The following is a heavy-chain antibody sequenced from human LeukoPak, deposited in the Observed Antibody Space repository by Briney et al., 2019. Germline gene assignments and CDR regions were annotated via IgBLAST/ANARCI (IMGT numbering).Heavy chain of an antibody. J-gene: IGHJ5*02. D-gene: IGHD2-2*01. CDR1: GFIFNNYG. CDR3: VKATGYCSSTSCAGDWFDP. CDR2: IWHDGSKT. Sequence: PGGSLRLSCAASGFIFNNYGLIWVRQAPGKGPEWVAVIWHDGSKTYYVDSVKGRFTISRDNSKNTLYLQMSSLRAEDTAVYYCVKATGYCSSTSCAGDWFDPWGQGTVVIVSS. V-gene: IGHV3-33*06.